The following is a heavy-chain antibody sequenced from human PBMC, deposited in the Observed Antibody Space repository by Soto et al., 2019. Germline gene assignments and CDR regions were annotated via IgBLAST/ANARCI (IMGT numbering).Heavy chain of an antibody. D-gene: IGHD3-10*01. J-gene: IGHJ4*02. Sequence: GGSLRLSCAASGFTFSGSAMHWVRQASGKGLEWVGRIRSKANSYATAYAASVKGRFTISRDDSKNTAYLQMNSLKTEDTAVYYCTRLPDYYGSGSSSPVDFDYWGQGTLVTVSS. CDR2: IRSKANSYAT. V-gene: IGHV3-73*01. CDR3: TRLPDYYGSGSSSPVDFDY. CDR1: GFTFSGSA.